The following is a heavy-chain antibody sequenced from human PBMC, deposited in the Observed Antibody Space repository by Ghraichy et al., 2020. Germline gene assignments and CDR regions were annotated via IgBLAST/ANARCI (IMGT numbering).Heavy chain of an antibody. Sequence: GGSLRLLCEASGFTFSSYSMNWVRQAPGKGLEWVSCISSSSSYIFYPDSVKGRFTISRDNAKRSLYLQMNSLRPDDTAVYYCARGHRDYSLGSYYLDDWGQGTLVTVSS. CDR3: ARGHRDYSLGSYYLDD. V-gene: IGHV3-21*01. D-gene: IGHD3-16*01. CDR1: GFTFSSYS. CDR2: ISSSSSYI. J-gene: IGHJ4*02.